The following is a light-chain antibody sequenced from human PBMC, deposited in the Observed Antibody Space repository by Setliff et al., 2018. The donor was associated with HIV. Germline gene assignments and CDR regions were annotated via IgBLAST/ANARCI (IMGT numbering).Light chain of an antibody. V-gene: IGLV2-14*01. CDR2: EVG. J-gene: IGLJ1*01. Sequence: ALAQPASVSGSPGQSITISCTGTSSDVGGYNYVSWYQQHPGKAPKLMIYEVGNRPSGVSDRFSGSKSGNTASLTISGLQTEDEADYFCSSYTSSSPLYVFGTGTKVTVL. CDR1: SSDVGGYNY. CDR3: SSYTSSSPLYV.